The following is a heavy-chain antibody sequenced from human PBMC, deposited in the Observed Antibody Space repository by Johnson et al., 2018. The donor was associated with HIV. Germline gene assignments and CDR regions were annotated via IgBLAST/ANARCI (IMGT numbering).Heavy chain of an antibody. J-gene: IGHJ3*02. D-gene: IGHD1-26*01. CDR3: ARLTWDQNRCLDAFDI. CDR2: ISYDGSNK. V-gene: IGHV3-30*14. Sequence: QMLLVESGGGVVQPGRSLRLSCAASGFTFSSYAMHWVRQAPGKGLEWVAVISYDGSNKYYADSVKGRFTISRDNSKNTLYLQMNSLRAEDTAVYYCARLTWDQNRCLDAFDIWGQGTMVTVSS. CDR1: GFTFSSYA.